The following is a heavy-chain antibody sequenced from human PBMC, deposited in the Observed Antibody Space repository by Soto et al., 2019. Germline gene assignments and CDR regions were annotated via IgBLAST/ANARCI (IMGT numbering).Heavy chain of an antibody. CDR2: IYYSGST. Sequence: PSETLSLTCTVPGGSISSYYWSWIRQPPGKGLEWIGYIYYSGSTNYNPSLKSRVTISVDTSKNQFSLKLSSVTAADTAVYYCARHEGPGIAVDYWGQGTLVTVSS. CDR3: ARHEGPGIAVDY. CDR1: GGSISSYY. V-gene: IGHV4-59*08. J-gene: IGHJ4*02. D-gene: IGHD6-19*01.